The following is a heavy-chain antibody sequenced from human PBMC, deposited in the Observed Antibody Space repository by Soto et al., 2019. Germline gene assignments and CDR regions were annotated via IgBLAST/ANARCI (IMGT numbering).Heavy chain of an antibody. J-gene: IGHJ3*02. CDR1: GFTVSGKKY. D-gene: IGHD1-1*01. V-gene: IGHV3-53*01. Sequence: DVHLVASGGGLIQPGESLRLSCAAFGFTVSGKKYVAWVRQAPGKGLEWLSAFYDLDGTYYADSVKGRFTTSSDSSRTTVYLQMNSLRPDDTAVYSCATWHLQEHAYDIWGQGTTVIVSS. CDR2: FYDLDGT. CDR3: ATWHLQEHAYDI.